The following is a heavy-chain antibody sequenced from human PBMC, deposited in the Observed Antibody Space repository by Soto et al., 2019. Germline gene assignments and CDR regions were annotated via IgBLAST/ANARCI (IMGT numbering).Heavy chain of an antibody. CDR2: IYYSGST. Sequence: PSETLSLTCTVSGGSINDFYWSWIRQPPGKGLEWIGYIYYSGSTDYNPSLKGRVTISADTSKNQFSLKLRSVTAADTAVYYCARVGGVAARTFDYWGQRTLVTVSS. V-gene: IGHV4-59*01. J-gene: IGHJ4*02. D-gene: IGHD6-6*01. CDR3: ARVGGVAARTFDY. CDR1: GGSINDFY.